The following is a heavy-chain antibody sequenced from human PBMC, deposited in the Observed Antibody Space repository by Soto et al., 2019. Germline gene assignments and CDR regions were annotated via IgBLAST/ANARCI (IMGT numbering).Heavy chain of an antibody. D-gene: IGHD6-13*01. CDR1: GYTFTGYY. J-gene: IGHJ6*04. Sequence: QVQLVQSGAEVKKPGASVKVSCKASGYTFTGYYMHWVRQAPGQGLEWMGWINPNSGGTNYAQKFRGGVTRTRDTSISTAYRERGRLRSADRALYYWGRGIAAAAAGGMDVGGKGTTVTVSS. CDR2: INPNSGGT. V-gene: IGHV1-2*02. CDR3: GRGIAAAAAGGMDV.